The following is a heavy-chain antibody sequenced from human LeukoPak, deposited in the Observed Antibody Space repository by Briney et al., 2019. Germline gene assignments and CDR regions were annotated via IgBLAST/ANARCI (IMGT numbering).Heavy chain of an antibody. CDR2: INPNSGGT. V-gene: IGHV1-2*02. CDR3: AREGYSYGFDAFDI. Sequence: GASVKVSCKASGYTFTGYYMHWVRQAPGQGLEWMGWINPNSGGTNYAQKFQGRVTMTRDTSISTAYMELSRLRSDDTAVYYCAREGYSYGFDAFDIWGQGTMVTVSS. J-gene: IGHJ3*02. CDR1: GYTFTGYY. D-gene: IGHD5-18*01.